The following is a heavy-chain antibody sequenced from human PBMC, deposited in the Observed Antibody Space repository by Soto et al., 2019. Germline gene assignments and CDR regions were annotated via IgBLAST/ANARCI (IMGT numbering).Heavy chain of an antibody. D-gene: IGHD4-17*01. V-gene: IGHV5-10-1*01. J-gene: IGHJ3*02. CDR1: GYSFTSYW. CDR3: ATKLYDYGDYDGFDI. CDR2: IDPSDSYT. Sequence: PGESLKISGKGSGYSFTSYWISWVRQMPGKGLEWMGRIDPSDSYTNYSPSFQGHVTISADKSISTAYLQWSSLKASDTAMYYCATKLYDYGDYDGFDIWGQGTMVTVSS.